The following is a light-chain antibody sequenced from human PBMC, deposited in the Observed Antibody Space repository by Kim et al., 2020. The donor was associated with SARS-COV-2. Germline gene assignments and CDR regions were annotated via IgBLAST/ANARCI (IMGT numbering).Light chain of an antibody. Sequence: DIQMTQSPSSLSASVGDRVTITCRASQDISSYLDWYQQKLGKAPQLLIHGASSLQSGVPSRFSGSRSGTVFTLTISSLQPEDFATYYCQQGYSFPRTFGRGTKVDIK. J-gene: IGKJ4*01. CDR2: GAS. CDR1: QDISSY. CDR3: QQGYSFPRT. V-gene: IGKV1D-12*01.